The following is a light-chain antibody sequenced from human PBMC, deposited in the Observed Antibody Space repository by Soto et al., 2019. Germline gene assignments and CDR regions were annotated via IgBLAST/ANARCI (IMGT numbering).Light chain of an antibody. V-gene: IGLV3-21*04. CDR3: QVYDSSSDHFV. CDR1: NIGRKS. J-gene: IGLJ1*01. CDR2: YDR. Sequence: SSELTQPPSVSLAPGETASIAGGGDNIGRKSVHWYQQKPGQAPVVVMYYDRDRPSGIPERFSGSNSGNTATLTISWVEAGDEADYYCQVYDSSSDHFVFGTGTKLTVL.